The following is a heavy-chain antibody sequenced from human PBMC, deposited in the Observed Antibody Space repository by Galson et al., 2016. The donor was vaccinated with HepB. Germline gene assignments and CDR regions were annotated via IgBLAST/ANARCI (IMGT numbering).Heavy chain of an antibody. D-gene: IGHD1-26*01. V-gene: IGHV4-39*01. CDR3: ARAGGSYYSAHYYFDY. CDR2: IYYTGRT. CDR1: GGSISSGDYY. Sequence: SETLSLTCTVPGGSISSGDYYWSWIRQPPGKGLEWIGSIYYTGRTYHNPSLTSRVTISVDTSKKQFSLKLRSVTAADTAVYYCARAGGSYYSAHYYFDYWGQGILVTVSS. J-gene: IGHJ4*02.